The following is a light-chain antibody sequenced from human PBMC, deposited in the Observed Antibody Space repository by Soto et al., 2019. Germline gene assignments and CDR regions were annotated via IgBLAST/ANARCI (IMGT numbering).Light chain of an antibody. V-gene: IGKV1-27*01. CDR3: QHYKMYSPWT. Sequence: DIQMTQSPSSLSASVGDRVTITCRASHGISNYLAWYQQKPGKVPKLLIYAASVLQSGVPSRFSGSGSGTDFTLTISSLQPEDVATYYCQHYKMYSPWTFGQGTKVEIK. J-gene: IGKJ1*01. CDR2: AAS. CDR1: HGISNY.